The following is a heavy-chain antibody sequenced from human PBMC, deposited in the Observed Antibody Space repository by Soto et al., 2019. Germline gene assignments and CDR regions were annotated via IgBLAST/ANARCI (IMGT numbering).Heavy chain of an antibody. D-gene: IGHD1-1*01. J-gene: IGHJ6*03. CDR1: GYTFTSYA. CDR3: ARGGTGMGLYYIDV. CDR2: INAGNGNT. Sequence: ASVEVSCKASGYTFTSYAMHWVRQAPGQRLEWMGWINAGNGNTKYSQKFQGRVTITRDTSASTAYMELSSLRSEDTAVYYCARGGTGMGLYYIDVWGKGTTVTVSS. V-gene: IGHV1-3*01.